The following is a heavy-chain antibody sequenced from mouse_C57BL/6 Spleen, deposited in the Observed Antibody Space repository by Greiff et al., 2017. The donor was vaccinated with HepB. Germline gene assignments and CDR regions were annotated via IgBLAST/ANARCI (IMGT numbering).Heavy chain of an antibody. Sequence: VQLQESGPELVKPGASVKISCKASGYAFSSSWMNWVKQRPGKGLEWIGRIYPGDGDTNYNGKFKGKATLTADTSSRTAYMQISSLTSEDSAVYFCARSGDYDYDEAWFAYWGKGTLVTVSA. D-gene: IGHD2-4*01. V-gene: IGHV1-82*01. CDR1: GYAFSSSW. CDR3: ARSGDYDYDEAWFAY. CDR2: IYPGDGDT. J-gene: IGHJ3*01.